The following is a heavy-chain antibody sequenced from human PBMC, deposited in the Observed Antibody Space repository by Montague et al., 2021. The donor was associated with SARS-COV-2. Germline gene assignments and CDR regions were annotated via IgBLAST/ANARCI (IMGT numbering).Heavy chain of an antibody. Sequence: CAISGDSVSGDSAAWNSIKQSPSRGLEWLGRTYYMSEWNNDYAVSVKSRITINPDTSKNQFSLHLNSVTPEDTAVYYCSRDDPYCTNGVCYTGNWFDPWGQGTLDTVS. V-gene: IGHV6-1*01. J-gene: IGHJ5*02. CDR2: TYYMSEWNN. CDR3: SRDDPYCTNGVCYTGNWFDP. D-gene: IGHD2-8*01. CDR1: GDSVSGDSAA.